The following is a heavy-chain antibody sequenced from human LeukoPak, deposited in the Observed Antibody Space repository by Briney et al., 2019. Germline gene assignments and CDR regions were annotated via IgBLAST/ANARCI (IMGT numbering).Heavy chain of an antibody. Sequence: ASVKVSCKASGYTFTGYYMHWVRQAPGQGLEWMGWINPNSGGTNYAQKFQGRVTMTRDTSISTAYMELSRLRSDDTAVHYCARGTRTTIFGVVQYYMDVWGKGTTVTVSS. CDR1: GYTFTGYY. CDR2: INPNSGGT. D-gene: IGHD3-3*01. V-gene: IGHV1-2*02. J-gene: IGHJ6*03. CDR3: ARGTRTTIFGVVQYYMDV.